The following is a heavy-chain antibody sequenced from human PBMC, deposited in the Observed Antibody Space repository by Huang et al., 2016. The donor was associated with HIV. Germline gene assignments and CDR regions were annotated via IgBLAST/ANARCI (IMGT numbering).Heavy chain of an antibody. Sequence: EVQLVQSGAEVKKPGESLKISCTGSGYSFSIYWIAWVRQMPGKGLEWRRISYPVEAKSTYSPSLEGHVSISVDKSINTVYLHWSSVKASDTAIYYCAKGRRAFDVWGQGTWVTGSS. CDR2: SYPVEAKS. V-gene: IGHV5-51*03. CDR1: GYSFSIYW. J-gene: IGHJ3*01. CDR3: AKGRRAFDV.